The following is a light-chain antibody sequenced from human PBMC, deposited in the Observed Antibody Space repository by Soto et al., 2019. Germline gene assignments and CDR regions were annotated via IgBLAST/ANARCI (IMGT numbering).Light chain of an antibody. J-gene: IGLJ2*01. Sequence: QSALTQPASVSGSPGQSITISCTGTSSDVGGYNYVSWYQQHPGKAPKLMIYDVSNRPSGVSNRFSGSKSGNTASLTISGLQAEEEADYYCSSYTSSSPPHVVFGGGTKVTVL. CDR3: SSYTSSSPPHVV. V-gene: IGLV2-14*01. CDR1: SSDVGGYNY. CDR2: DVS.